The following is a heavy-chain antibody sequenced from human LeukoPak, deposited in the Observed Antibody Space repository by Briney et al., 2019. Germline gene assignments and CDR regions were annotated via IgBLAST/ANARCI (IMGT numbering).Heavy chain of an antibody. CDR1: GRTFSSYT. Sequence: GPSVKLSCKASGRTFSSYTISWVRQAPGQGLEWVGRTIPILGKTIYAQKLEGRVTITADKPTSTAYMELSRLRSEDTAVYYGATMAPRGSEHNWFDPWGQGTLVTVSS. D-gene: IGHD1-26*01. V-gene: IGHV1-69*02. CDR3: ATMAPRGSEHNWFDP. CDR2: TIPILGKT. J-gene: IGHJ5*02.